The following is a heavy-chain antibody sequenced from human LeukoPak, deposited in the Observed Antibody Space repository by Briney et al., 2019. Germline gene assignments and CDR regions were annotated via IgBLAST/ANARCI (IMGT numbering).Heavy chain of an antibody. CDR3: AKGRIAVARYYGMDV. V-gene: IGHV3-33*06. D-gene: IGHD6-19*01. Sequence: GRSLRLSCAASGFSFSDYGLYWVRQAPGRGLEWVAIIWSDGATQYYGDSVKGRFTISRDDSKNMVYLQMNSLRAADTAVYYCAKGRIAVARYYGMDVWGQGTTVTVFS. J-gene: IGHJ6*02. CDR2: IWSDGATQ. CDR1: GFSFSDYG.